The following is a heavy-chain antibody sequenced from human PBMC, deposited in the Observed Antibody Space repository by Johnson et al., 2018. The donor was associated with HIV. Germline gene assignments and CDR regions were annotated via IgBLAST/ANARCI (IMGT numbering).Heavy chain of an antibody. Sequence: QVQLVESGGGVVQPGRSLRLSCAASGFSFSNYAMHWVRQAPGKGLEWVAVISYDGSNKYYADSVKGRFTISRDNSKNTLYLQMNSLRAGDSAMYYCARVGGSWMLDAFDIWGQGTVVTVSS. J-gene: IGHJ3*02. CDR3: ARVGGSWMLDAFDI. V-gene: IGHV3-30*04. CDR2: ISYDGSNK. D-gene: IGHD3-10*01. CDR1: GFSFSNYA.